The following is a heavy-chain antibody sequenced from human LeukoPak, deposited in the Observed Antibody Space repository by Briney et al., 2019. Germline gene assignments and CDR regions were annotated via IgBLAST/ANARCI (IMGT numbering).Heavy chain of an antibody. J-gene: IGHJ4*02. Sequence: ASVTVSCKASGYTFTGYYMHWVRQAPGQGLEWMGRINPNSGDTNFAQKFQGRVTMTRDTSISTAYMGLSWLRSDDTAVYYCARTISGSYDFDYWGQGTLVTVSS. V-gene: IGHV1-2*06. CDR1: GYTFTGYY. D-gene: IGHD1-26*01. CDR2: INPNSGDT. CDR3: ARTISGSYDFDY.